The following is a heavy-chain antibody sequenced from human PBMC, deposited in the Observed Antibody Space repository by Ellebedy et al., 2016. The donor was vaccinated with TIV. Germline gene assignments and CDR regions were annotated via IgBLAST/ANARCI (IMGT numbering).Heavy chain of an antibody. CDR1: GFVFSNYV. CDR2: MSHDGNSN. CDR3: AKGGKVAGPPFDY. J-gene: IGHJ4*02. D-gene: IGHD6-19*01. V-gene: IGHV3-30-3*01. Sequence: GESLKISXAASGFVFSNYVMYWVRQAPGKGLEWVAVMSHDGNSNYYADSVKGRFTISRDNSKNTLYLQMNSLRAEDTAVYYCAKGGKVAGPPFDYWGQGTLVTVSS.